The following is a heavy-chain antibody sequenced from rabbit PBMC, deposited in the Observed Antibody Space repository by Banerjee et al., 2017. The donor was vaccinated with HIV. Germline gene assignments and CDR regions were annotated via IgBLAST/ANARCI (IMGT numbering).Heavy chain of an antibody. J-gene: IGHJ4*01. CDR1: GFSFSSSYY. V-gene: IGHV1S40*01. CDR2: IYTVDGST. CDR3: ARGDIYGGTAYDYAFNL. D-gene: IGHD6-1*01. Sequence: QSLEESGGDLVKPGASLTLTCTASGFSFSSSYYMCWVRQATGKGLEWIGCIYTVDGSTYYASWAKGRFTISKTSSTTVTLQMTSLTAADTATYFCARGDIYGGTAYDYAFNLWGPGTLVTVS.